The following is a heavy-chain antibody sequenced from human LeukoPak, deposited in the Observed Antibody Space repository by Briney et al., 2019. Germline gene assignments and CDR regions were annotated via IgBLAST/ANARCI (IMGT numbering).Heavy chain of an antibody. CDR3: ARGIPVRGYSGYGCDY. Sequence: ASVKVSCKASGYTFTGYYMHWVRQAPGQGLEWMGWINPNSGGTNYAQKFQGRVTMTRDTSISTAYMELSRLRSDDTAVYYCARGIPVRGYSGYGCDYLGQGTLVTVSS. CDR2: INPNSGGT. V-gene: IGHV1-2*02. CDR1: GYTFTGYY. J-gene: IGHJ4*02. D-gene: IGHD5-12*01.